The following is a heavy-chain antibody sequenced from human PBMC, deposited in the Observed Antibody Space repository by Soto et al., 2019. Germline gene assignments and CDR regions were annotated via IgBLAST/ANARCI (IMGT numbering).Heavy chain of an antibody. D-gene: IGHD4-17*01. CDR1: GGSIRSYY. J-gene: IGHJ3*02. CDR3: ARRYGGAFDI. V-gene: IGHV4-59*08. CDR2: IYYSGST. Sequence: LSLTCTVSGGSIRSYYWGWIRQPPGKGLEWIGYIYYSGSTNYNPSLKSRVTISVDTSKNQFSLKLSSVTAADTAVYYCARRYGGAFDIWGQGTMVTVSS.